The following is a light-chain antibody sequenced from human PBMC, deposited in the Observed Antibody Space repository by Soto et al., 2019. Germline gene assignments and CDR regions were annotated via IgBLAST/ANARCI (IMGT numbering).Light chain of an antibody. J-gene: IGLJ2*01. CDR1: SSNIGAGYD. Sequence: QSALTQPPSVSGAPGQRVTISCTGSSSNIGAGYDVHWYQQLPGPAPKLLIYGNSNRPSGVPDRFSGSKSGTSASLAITGLQAEDEADYYCQSYYSSMSGHVVFGGGTKLTVL. V-gene: IGLV1-40*01. CDR3: QSYYSSMSGHVV. CDR2: GNS.